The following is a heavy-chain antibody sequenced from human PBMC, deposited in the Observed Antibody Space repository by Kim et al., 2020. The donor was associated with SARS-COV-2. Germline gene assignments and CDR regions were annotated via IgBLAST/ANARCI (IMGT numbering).Heavy chain of an antibody. CDR2: IDYSSHTM. V-gene: IGHV3-48*04. CDR1: GFTFGSYS. Sequence: GGSLRLSCAASGFTFGSYSMNWVRQAPGKGLEWISYIDYSSHTMHYASSVMGRFTISRDNAKNSLYLQMNSLSAEDTAVYYCARDSLYDSSGYRSPIPDYWGQGTLLTVSS. J-gene: IGHJ4*02. D-gene: IGHD3-22*01. CDR3: ARDSLYDSSGYRSPIPDY.